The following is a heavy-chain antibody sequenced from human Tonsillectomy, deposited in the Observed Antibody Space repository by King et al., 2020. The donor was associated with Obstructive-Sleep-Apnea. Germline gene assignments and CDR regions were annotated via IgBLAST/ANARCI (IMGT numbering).Heavy chain of an antibody. J-gene: IGHJ3*02. CDR2: ISYDGSNK. V-gene: IGHV3-30*04. CDR1: GFTFSSYA. Sequence: VQLVESGGGVVQPGRSLRLSCAASGFTFSSYAMHWVRQAPGKGLEWGAVISYDGSNKYYADSVKGRFTISRDNSKNTLYLQMNSLRAEDTAVYYCASLYSSSSHLAFDIWGQGTMVTVSS. CDR3: ASLYSSSSHLAFDI. D-gene: IGHD6-6*01.